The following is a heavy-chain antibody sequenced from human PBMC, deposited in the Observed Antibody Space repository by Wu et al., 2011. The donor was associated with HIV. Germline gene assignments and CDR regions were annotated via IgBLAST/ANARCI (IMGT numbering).Heavy chain of an antibody. J-gene: IGHJ1*01. V-gene: IGHV1-18*01. Sequence: QVQLVQSGAEVKKPGASVEVSCKASGYTFTNYKINWVRQAPGQGLEWMGWISAYNGDTNYAQKLQGRVTMTTDTSTNTAYMELRRLRSDDTAVYYCARPYCSGGSCYFEYFQHWGQGTLVTVSS. CDR3: ARPYCSGGSCYFEYFQH. D-gene: IGHD2-15*01. CDR1: GYTFTNYK. CDR2: ISAYNGDT.